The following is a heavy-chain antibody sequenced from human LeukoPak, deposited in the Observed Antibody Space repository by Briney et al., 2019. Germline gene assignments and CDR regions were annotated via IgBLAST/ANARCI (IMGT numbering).Heavy chain of an antibody. J-gene: IGHJ3*02. CDR2: INPNSGGT. D-gene: IGHD6-25*01. CDR1: GYTFTGYY. V-gene: IGHV1-2*02. CDR3: ARVSGDTSGDAFDI. Sequence: GASVKVSCKASGYTFTGYYMHWVRQAPGQGLEWMGWINPNSGGTNYAQKFQGRVTMTRDTSISTAYMELSRLRSDDTAVYYCARVSGDTSGDAFDIWGQGTMVTVSS.